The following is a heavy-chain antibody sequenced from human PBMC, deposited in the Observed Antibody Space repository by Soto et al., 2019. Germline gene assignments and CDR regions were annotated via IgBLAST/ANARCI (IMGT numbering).Heavy chain of an antibody. CDR1: GFTFSSYD. J-gene: IGHJ2*01. Sequence: GGSLRLSCAASGFTFSSYDMHWVRQATGKGLEWVSAIGTAGDTYYPGSVKGRFTISRENAENSLYLQMNSLRAGDTAVYYCARVYSSGYYWYFDLWGRGTLVTVSS. V-gene: IGHV3-13*01. CDR2: IGTAGDT. CDR3: ARVYSSGYYWYFDL. D-gene: IGHD6-19*01.